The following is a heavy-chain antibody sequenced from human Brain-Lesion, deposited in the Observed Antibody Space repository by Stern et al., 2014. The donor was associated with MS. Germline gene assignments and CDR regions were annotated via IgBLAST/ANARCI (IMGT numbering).Heavy chain of an antibody. Sequence: QVQLQESGPGLVKPSQTLSLTCNVSGGPISSHSYYWSWIRQPAGKGLEGIGRIYASGTTTYTPSLKRRVSISVDTSKNQLSLRLSSVTASDTAVYYCARDYGDLEFDLWGQGTLVTVSS. CDR1: GGPISSHSYY. CDR2: IYASGTT. V-gene: IGHV4-61*02. D-gene: IGHD4-17*01. CDR3: ARDYGDLEFDL. J-gene: IGHJ4*02.